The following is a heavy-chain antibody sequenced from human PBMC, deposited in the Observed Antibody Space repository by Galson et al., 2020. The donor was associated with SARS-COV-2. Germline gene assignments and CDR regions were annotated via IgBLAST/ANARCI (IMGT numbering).Heavy chain of an antibody. J-gene: IGHJ6*02. Sequence: ETSETLSLTCGVFGGSLNRYYWSFIRQPPGKGLQWIGEINYLGSTNYHPSLKSRVTFSIDTSKNEFSLNLRSVTAADTAVYYCARERDYGMDVWGQGTTVTVSS. CDR3: ARERDYGMDV. V-gene: IGHV4-34*01. CDR1: GGSLNRYY. CDR2: INYLGST.